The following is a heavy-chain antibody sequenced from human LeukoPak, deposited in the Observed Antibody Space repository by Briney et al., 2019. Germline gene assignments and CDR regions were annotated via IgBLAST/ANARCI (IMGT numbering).Heavy chain of an antibody. V-gene: IGHV3-23*01. CDR1: GFTFRNYA. D-gene: IGHD5-24*01. CDR3: AKGDGYYLYYFDY. Sequence: GGSLRLSCAASGFTFRNYAMSWVRQAPGKGLEWVSEISGSGGSTYYADSMKGRFSISRDNSKNTLYLQMNSLRAEDTAVYYCAKGDGYYLYYFDYWGQGTLVTVSS. CDR2: ISGSGGST. J-gene: IGHJ4*02.